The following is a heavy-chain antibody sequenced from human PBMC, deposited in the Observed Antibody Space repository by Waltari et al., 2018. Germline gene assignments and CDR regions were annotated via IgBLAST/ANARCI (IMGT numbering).Heavy chain of an antibody. J-gene: IGHJ4*02. CDR3: ARVDDFWSGYFDY. V-gene: IGHV3-7*01. Sequence: EVQLVESGGGLVQPGGSLRLSCAASGFTFSSYWMSWVRQAPGKGVGWVANIKQDGSEKYYVDSVKGRFTISRDNAKNSLYLQMNSLRAEDTAVYYCARVDDFWSGYFDYWGQGTLVTVSS. CDR1: GFTFSSYW. D-gene: IGHD3-3*01. CDR2: IKQDGSEK.